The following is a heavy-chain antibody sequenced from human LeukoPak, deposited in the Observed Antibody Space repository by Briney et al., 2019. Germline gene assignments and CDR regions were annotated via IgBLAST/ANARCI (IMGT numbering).Heavy chain of an antibody. CDR1: GYTFTSYG. J-gene: IGHJ5*02. D-gene: IGHD3-10*01. CDR3: ARAYGSGSYSANWFDP. Sequence: ASVKVSCKASGYTFTSYGISWVRQAPGQGLEWMGWISAYNGNTNYAQKLQGRVTMTTDTSTSTAYMELSRLRSDDTAVYYCARAYGSGSYSANWFDPWGQGTLVTVSS. V-gene: IGHV1-18*04. CDR2: ISAYNGNT.